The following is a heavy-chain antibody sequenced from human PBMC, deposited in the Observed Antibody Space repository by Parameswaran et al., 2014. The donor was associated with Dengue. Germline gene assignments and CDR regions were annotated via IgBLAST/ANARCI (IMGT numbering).Heavy chain of an antibody. V-gene: IGHV3-30*18. Sequence: VRQAPGKGLEWVAVISYDGSNKYYADSVKGRFTISRDNSKNTLYLQMNSLRAEDTAVYYCAKKRDYGSGRFTLWDYYYYGMDVWGQGTTVTVSS. D-gene: IGHD3-10*01. CDR3: AKKRDYGSGRFTLWDYYYYGMDV. J-gene: IGHJ6*02. CDR2: ISYDGSNK.